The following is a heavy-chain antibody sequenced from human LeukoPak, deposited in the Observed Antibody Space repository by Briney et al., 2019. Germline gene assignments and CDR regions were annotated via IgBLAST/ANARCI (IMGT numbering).Heavy chain of an antibody. V-gene: IGHV3-23*01. Sequence: GGSLRLSCAASGFTFSSYSMSWVRQAPGKGMERVSAISSSGGSTDYTDSVKGRFTISRDNSKNTLYMQMNSLRAEDTAVYYCARDGIKWHYWGQGTLVTVSS. D-gene: IGHD5-12*01. J-gene: IGHJ4*02. CDR2: ISSSGGST. CDR3: ARDGIKWHY. CDR1: GFTFSSYS.